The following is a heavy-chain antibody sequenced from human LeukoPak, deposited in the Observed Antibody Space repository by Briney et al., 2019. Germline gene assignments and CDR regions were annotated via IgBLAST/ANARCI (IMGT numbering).Heavy chain of an antibody. CDR2: ITSHSTDI. J-gene: IGHJ5*02. D-gene: IGHD3-10*01. Sequence: PGGSLRLSCAASGFMLSAHYMNWVRQAPGKGLEWVSSITSHSTDIYYADSVKGRFTISRDNSKNSLYLQLNSLTAEDTAIYSCAREGYGPGNFPIDLWGQGTVVAASS. CDR1: GFMLSAHY. V-gene: IGHV3-21*01. CDR3: AREGYGPGNFPIDL.